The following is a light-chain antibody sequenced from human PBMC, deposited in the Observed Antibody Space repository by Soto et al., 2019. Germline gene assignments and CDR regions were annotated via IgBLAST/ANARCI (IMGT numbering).Light chain of an antibody. J-gene: IGKJ2*01. CDR2: GAS. CDR1: QTVSSNY. Sequence: EIVLTQSPGTLSLSPGERATLSCRASQTVSSNYLAWYQQKLGQAPRLLIYGASSRATGIPDRFSGSGSGTDFTLTISRLEPEDFAVDYCQEYGSSPYTFGQGTKLEIK. CDR3: QEYGSSPYT. V-gene: IGKV3-20*01.